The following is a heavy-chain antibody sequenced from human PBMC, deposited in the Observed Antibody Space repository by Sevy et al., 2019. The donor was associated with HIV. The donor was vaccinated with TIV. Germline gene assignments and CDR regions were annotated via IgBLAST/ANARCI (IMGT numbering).Heavy chain of an antibody. V-gene: IGHV4-59*01. Sequence: SETLSLTCTVSGGSISSYYWSWIRQPPGKGLEWIGYIYYSGSTNYNPSLKSRVTISVDTSKNQFSLKLSSVTAADTAVYYCANSTSNYAITFDYWGQGTLVTVSS. D-gene: IGHD4-4*01. CDR3: ANSTSNYAITFDY. CDR2: IYYSGST. CDR1: GGSISSYY. J-gene: IGHJ4*02.